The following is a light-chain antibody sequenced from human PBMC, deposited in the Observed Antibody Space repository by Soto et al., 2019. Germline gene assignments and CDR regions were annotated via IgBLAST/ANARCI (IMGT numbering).Light chain of an antibody. V-gene: IGLV2-14*01. Sequence: QSALTQPASVSGSPGQSITISCTSSDIGSYNYVAWYQQFPGKTPKLIIYEVRNRPSGVSFRFSGSKSGNTASLTISGLQAEDEADYYCISYRGSDTSYVFGTGTKLTVL. CDR2: EVR. J-gene: IGLJ1*01. CDR1: SDIGSYNY. CDR3: ISYRGSDTSYV.